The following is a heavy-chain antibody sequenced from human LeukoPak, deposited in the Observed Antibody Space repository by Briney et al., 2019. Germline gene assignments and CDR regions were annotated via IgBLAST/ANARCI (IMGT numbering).Heavy chain of an antibody. CDR3: AKDPRYDFWSGYSNWFDP. J-gene: IGHJ5*02. Sequence: GGSLRLSCAASGFTFSSYAMSWVRQAPGKGLEWVSAISGSGGSTYYADSVKGRFTISRDNSENTLYLQMNSLRAEDTAVYYCAKDPRYDFWSGYSNWFDPWGQGTLVTVSS. CDR2: ISGSGGST. V-gene: IGHV3-23*01. D-gene: IGHD3-3*01. CDR1: GFTFSSYA.